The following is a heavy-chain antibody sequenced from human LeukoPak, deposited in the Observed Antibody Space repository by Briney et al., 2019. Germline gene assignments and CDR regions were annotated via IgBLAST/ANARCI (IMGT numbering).Heavy chain of an antibody. V-gene: IGHV4-39*07. J-gene: IGHJ4*02. Sequence: SETLSLTCTGSGVSISSSSYYWGWIRQPPGKRLEWIGSIYYSGSAYYNPSLKSRVTISVDTSKNQFSLKLSSVTAADTAVYYCARGYSYGPLFDYWGQGTLVTVSS. D-gene: IGHD5-18*01. CDR2: IYYSGSA. CDR3: ARGYSYGPLFDY. CDR1: GVSISSSSYY.